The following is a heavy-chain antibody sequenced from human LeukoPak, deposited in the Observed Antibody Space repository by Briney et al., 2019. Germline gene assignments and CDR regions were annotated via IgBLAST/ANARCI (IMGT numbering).Heavy chain of an antibody. CDR2: IYYSGST. Sequence: SETLSLTCTVSGDSIRNNYWSWIRQPTGKGLEWIGYIYYSGSTNYNSSLKSRVTISIDTSKNQLSLNLRSVTAADTAVYYCARTLDASSYFDYWGQGTPVTVSS. J-gene: IGHJ4*02. CDR1: GDSIRNNY. CDR3: ARTLDASSYFDY. D-gene: IGHD3-10*01. V-gene: IGHV4-59*01.